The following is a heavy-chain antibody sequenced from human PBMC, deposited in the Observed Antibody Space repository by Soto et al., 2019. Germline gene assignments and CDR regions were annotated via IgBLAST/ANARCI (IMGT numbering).Heavy chain of an antibody. CDR3: ARSVAVAGPWYFDL. V-gene: IGHV1-69*06. CDR1: GGTFSSYA. D-gene: IGHD6-19*01. J-gene: IGHJ2*01. Sequence: QVQLVQSGAEVKKPGSSVKVSCKASGGTFSSYAISWVRQAPGQGLEWMGGIIPIFGTANNAQKFQGRVTITVDKSTSTAYMEMSSLRSEDTAVYYCARSVAVAGPWYFDLWGRGTLVTVSS. CDR2: IIPIFGTA.